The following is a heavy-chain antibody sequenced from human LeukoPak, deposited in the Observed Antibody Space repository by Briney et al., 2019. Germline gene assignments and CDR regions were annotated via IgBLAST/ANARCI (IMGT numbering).Heavy chain of an antibody. Sequence: GGSLRLSCAASGFTFSSYSMNWVRQAPGKGLEWVSSISSSSSYIYYADSVKGRFTISRDNAKNSLYLQMNSLRAEDTAVYYCARLMFLWPPIYFDYWGQGTLVTVSS. CDR2: ISSSSSYI. J-gene: IGHJ4*02. D-gene: IGHD2-8*01. CDR3: ARLMFLWPPIYFDY. CDR1: GFTFSSYS. V-gene: IGHV3-21*01.